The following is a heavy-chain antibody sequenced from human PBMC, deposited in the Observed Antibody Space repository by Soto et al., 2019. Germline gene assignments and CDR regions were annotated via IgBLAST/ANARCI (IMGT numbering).Heavy chain of an antibody. CDR2: IGFDGKNE. CDR1: GFSLGSYG. D-gene: IGHD6-13*01. CDR3: AREIGYSSTWPAY. V-gene: IGHV3-33*01. Sequence: HPGGSLRLSCDVSGFSLGSYGMHWVRQAPGKGLEWVAVIGFDGKNENYGDSVKGRFIVSIDNSRNTLYLQMNSLRVDYTAVYFCAREIGYSSTWPAYWGQGTLVTVSS. J-gene: IGHJ4*02.